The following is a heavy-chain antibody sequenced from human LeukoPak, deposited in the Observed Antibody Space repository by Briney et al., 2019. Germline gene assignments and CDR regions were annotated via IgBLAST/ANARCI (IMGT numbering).Heavy chain of an antibody. Sequence: ASVKVSCKASGHTFTSYAMNWVRQAPGQGLEWMGWTNTNTGNPTYAQGFTGRFVFSLDTSVSTAYLQISSLKAEDTAVYYCARHQLAVAANWFDPWGQGTLVTVSS. CDR3: ARHQLAVAANWFDP. CDR1: GHTFTSYA. V-gene: IGHV7-4-1*02. J-gene: IGHJ5*02. CDR2: TNTNTGNP. D-gene: IGHD6-19*01.